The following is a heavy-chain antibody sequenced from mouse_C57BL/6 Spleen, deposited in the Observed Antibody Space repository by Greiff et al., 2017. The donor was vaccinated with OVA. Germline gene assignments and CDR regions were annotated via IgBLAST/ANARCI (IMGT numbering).Heavy chain of an antibody. Sequence: VQLKESGAELVRPGASVKLSCTASGFNIKDDYMHWVKQRPEQGLEWIGWIDPENGDTEYASKFQGKATITADTSSNTAYLQLSSLTSEDTAVYYCTTWTTVVAHFDYWGQGTTLTVSS. CDR2: IDPENGDT. D-gene: IGHD1-1*01. J-gene: IGHJ2*01. V-gene: IGHV14-4*01. CDR3: TTWTTVVAHFDY. CDR1: GFNIKDDY.